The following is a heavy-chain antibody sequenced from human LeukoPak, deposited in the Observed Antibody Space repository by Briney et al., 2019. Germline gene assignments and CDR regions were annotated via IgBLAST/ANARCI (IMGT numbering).Heavy chain of an antibody. CDR3: TTSDRQFCSPSSCYMPFDY. Sequence: ASVRVSCKVSGYSLTELSMHWGRQAPGKGLEWMGGFDPRNGGTYFAQNFQGRVTLTEDTSTDTSSMDLRSLISDDTAVHYCTTSDRQFCSPSSCYMPFDYWGQGSLVTVSS. J-gene: IGHJ4*02. D-gene: IGHD2-2*02. CDR1: GYSLTELS. CDR2: FDPRNGGT. V-gene: IGHV1-24*01.